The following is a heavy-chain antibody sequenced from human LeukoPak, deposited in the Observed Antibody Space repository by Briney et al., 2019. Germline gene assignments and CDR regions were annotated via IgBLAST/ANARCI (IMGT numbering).Heavy chain of an antibody. CDR1: GGSISSPNYY. D-gene: IGHD1-14*01. Sequence: PSETLSLTHTVSGGSISSPNYYWAWVRQPPGKGQEWIGSISYSVSAHYYPSLKSRVTIAIDTSKDQFSLKLSSVTAADTAVYYCVRHEHNPQSDPWGQATLVTVSS. J-gene: IGHJ5*02. CDR2: ISYSVSA. V-gene: IGHV4-39*01. CDR3: VRHEHNPQSDP.